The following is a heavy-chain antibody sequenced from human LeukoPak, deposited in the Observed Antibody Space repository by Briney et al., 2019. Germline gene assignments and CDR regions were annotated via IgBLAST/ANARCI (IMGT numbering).Heavy chain of an antibody. CDR1: GFTFSSYG. D-gene: IGHD3-3*01. V-gene: IGHV3-33*01. CDR3: ARGRVYDFWSGYSYYYYGMDV. Sequence: GGSLRLSCAASGFTFSSYGMHWVRQAPGKGLEWVAVIWYDGSNKYYADSVKGRFTISRDNSKNTLYLQMNSLRAEDTAVYYCARGRVYDFWSGYSYYYYGMDVWGQGTTVTVSS. J-gene: IGHJ6*02. CDR2: IWYDGSNK.